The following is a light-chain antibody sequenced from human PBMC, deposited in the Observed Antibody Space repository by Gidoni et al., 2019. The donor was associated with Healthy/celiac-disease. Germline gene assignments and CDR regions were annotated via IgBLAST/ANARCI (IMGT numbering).Light chain of an antibody. CDR3: QQYYSTPIT. Sequence: DILMTQSPDPLAVSLGERATINCKSSQSVLYSSNNKNYLAWYQQKPGQPPKLLIYWASTRESGVPDRFSGSGSGTDFTLTISSLQAEDVAVYYCQQYYSTPITFGPGTKVDIK. J-gene: IGKJ3*01. V-gene: IGKV4-1*01. CDR1: QSVLYSSNNKNY. CDR2: WAS.